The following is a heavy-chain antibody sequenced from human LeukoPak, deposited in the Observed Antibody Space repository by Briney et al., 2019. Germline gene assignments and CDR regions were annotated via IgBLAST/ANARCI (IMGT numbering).Heavy chain of an antibody. CDR3: ARGRYGGNNHFDY. J-gene: IGHJ4*02. CDR2: IYYSGST. Sequence: SETLSLTCTVSGGSISSSSYYWGWIRQPPGKGLEWIGSIYYSGSTYYNPSHKSRVTISVDTSKNQFSLRLSSVTAADTAVYYCARGRYGGNNHFDYWGQGTLVTVSS. CDR1: GGSISSSSYY. V-gene: IGHV4-39*07. D-gene: IGHD4-23*01.